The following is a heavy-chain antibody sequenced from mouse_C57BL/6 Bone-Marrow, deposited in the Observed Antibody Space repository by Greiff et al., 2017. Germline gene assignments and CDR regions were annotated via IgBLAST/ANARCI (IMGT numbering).Heavy chain of an antibody. D-gene: IGHD4-1*01. CDR2: INPYNGGT. V-gene: IGHV1-19*01. Sequence: EVHLVESGPVLVKPGASVKMSCKASGYTFTDYYMNWVKQSHGKSLEWIGVINPYNGGTSYNQKFKGKATLTVDKSSSTAYMELNSLTSEDSAVYYCARDWDEDYWGQGTTLTVSS. J-gene: IGHJ2*01. CDR3: ARDWDEDY. CDR1: GYTFTDYY.